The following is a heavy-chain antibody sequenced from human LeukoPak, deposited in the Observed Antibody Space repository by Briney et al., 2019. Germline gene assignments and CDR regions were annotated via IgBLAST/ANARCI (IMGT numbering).Heavy chain of an antibody. J-gene: IGHJ4*02. V-gene: IGHV4-34*01. Sequence: PSETLSLTCAVYGGSFSGYYWSWIRQPPGKGLEWIGEINHSGSTNYNPSLKSRVTISVDTSKNQFSLKLSSVTAADTAVYYCARHASHHQNFDYWGQGTLVTVSS. CDR2: INHSGST. CDR3: ARHASHHQNFDY. CDR1: GGSFSGYY. D-gene: IGHD1-14*01.